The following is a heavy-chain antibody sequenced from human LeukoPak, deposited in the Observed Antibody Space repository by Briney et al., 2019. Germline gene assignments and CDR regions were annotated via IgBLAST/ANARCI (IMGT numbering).Heavy chain of an antibody. CDR3: ARHCSGGNCYDVADI. V-gene: IGHV1-69*13. Sequence: SVKVSCKASGGTFSNYAISWVRQAPGQGLEWMGGIIPIFGTANYAQKFQGRVTITADESTSTAYMELSSLRSEDTAVYYCARHCSGGNCYDVADIWGQGTVVTVSS. J-gene: IGHJ3*02. D-gene: IGHD2-15*01. CDR2: IIPIFGTA. CDR1: GGTFSNYA.